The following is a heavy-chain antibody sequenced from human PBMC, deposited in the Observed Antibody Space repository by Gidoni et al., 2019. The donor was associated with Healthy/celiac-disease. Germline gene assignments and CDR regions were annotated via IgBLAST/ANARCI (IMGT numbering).Heavy chain of an antibody. D-gene: IGHD6-13*01. J-gene: IGHJ1*01. CDR2: IYYSGST. CDR3: ARVYSSSWIEYFQH. CDR1: GGTIRSSSYY. V-gene: IGHV4-39*01. Sequence: QLQLQEPGPGLLKPLEPPSPTSTAPGGTIRSSSYYWGWIRQPPGKGLEWIGSIYYSGSTYYNPSLRSRVTISVDTSKNQFSLKLSSVTAADTAVYYCARVYSSSWIEYFQHWGQGTLVTVSS.